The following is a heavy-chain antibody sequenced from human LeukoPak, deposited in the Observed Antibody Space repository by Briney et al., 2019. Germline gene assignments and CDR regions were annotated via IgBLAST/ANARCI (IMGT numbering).Heavy chain of an antibody. D-gene: IGHD5-24*01. CDR1: GFTFSSYW. CDR3: AREEAKRDGYIYYFDY. J-gene: IGHJ4*02. Sequence: GGSLRLSCAASGFTFSSYWMHWVRQAPGKGLVWVSRINSDGSSTSYADSVKGRFTISRDNAKNTLYLQMNSLRAEDTAVYYCAREEAKRDGYIYYFDYWGQGTLVTVSS. V-gene: IGHV3-74*01. CDR2: INSDGSST.